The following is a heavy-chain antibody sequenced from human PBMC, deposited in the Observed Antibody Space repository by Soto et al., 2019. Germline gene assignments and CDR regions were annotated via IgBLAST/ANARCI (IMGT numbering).Heavy chain of an antibody. V-gene: IGHV4-61*01. Sequence: AETLSLTCTVSGASLRSGSYYWSWIRQPPGKGLEWILCISHSGRTNYDPTLTSRLTMSVDTSQNQFSLQLNSVTAADTAVYYCSYGSSFDYWGQGTLVTVSS. CDR2: ISHSGRT. CDR3: SYGSSFDY. CDR1: GASLRSGSYY. J-gene: IGHJ4*02. D-gene: IGHD3-10*01.